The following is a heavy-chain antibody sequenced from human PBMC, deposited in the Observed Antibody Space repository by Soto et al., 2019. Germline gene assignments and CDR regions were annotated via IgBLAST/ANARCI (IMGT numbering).Heavy chain of an antibody. Sequence: GESLKISCKGSGYSFTSYWISWVRQMPGKGLEWMGRIDPSDSYTNYSPSFQGHVTISADKSISTAYLQWSSLKASDTAMYYCARHWYCSSTSCYTGYYYGMDVWGQGTTVTVSS. V-gene: IGHV5-10-1*01. D-gene: IGHD2-2*02. CDR1: GYSFTSYW. CDR3: ARHWYCSSTSCYTGYYYGMDV. CDR2: IDPSDSYT. J-gene: IGHJ6*02.